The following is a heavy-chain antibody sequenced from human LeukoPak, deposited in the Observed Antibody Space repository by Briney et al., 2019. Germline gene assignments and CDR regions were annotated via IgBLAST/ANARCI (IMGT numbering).Heavy chain of an antibody. Sequence: GGSLRLSCAASGFTFSSYAMSWVRQAPGKGLEWVSAISGSGGSTYYADSVKGRFTISRDNSKNTLYLQMNSLRAEDTAVYYCARVKGSPLILECLDYWGQGTLVTVSS. CDR2: ISGSGGST. D-gene: IGHD3-3*01. J-gene: IGHJ4*02. V-gene: IGHV3-23*01. CDR3: ARVKGSPLILECLDY. CDR1: GFTFSSYA.